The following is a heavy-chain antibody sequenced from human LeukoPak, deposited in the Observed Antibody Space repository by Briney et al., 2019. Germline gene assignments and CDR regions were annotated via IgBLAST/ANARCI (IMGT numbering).Heavy chain of an antibody. Sequence: GGSLRLSCAASGFTFSSYGMRWVRQAPGKGLEWVAVISYDGSNKYYADSVKGRFTISRDNSKNTLYLQMNSLRAEDTAVYYCARYDSSGYYNHFDYWGQGTLVTVSS. D-gene: IGHD3-22*01. CDR1: GFTFSSYG. CDR2: ISYDGSNK. V-gene: IGHV3-30*03. J-gene: IGHJ4*02. CDR3: ARYDSSGYYNHFDY.